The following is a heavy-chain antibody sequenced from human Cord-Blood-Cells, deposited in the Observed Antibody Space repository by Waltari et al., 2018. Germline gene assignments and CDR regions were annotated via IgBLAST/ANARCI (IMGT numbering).Heavy chain of an antibody. CDR1: GGSFSGYY. Sequence: QVQLQQWGTGLLKPSETLSLTCAVYGGSFSGYYWSWIRQPPGKGLEWIGEINPSGNSNDTPSPKSRVGISVGTSKDQFSRKVSAGTGADRGVDYGAGGVTGDDAFEIWGQGTMVTVSS. V-gene: IGHV4-34*01. J-gene: IGHJ3*02. CDR2: INPSGNS. D-gene: IGHD7-27*01. CDR3: AGGVTGDDAFEI.